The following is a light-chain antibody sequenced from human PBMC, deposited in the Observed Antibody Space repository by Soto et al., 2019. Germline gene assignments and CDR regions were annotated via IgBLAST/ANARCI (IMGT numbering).Light chain of an antibody. J-gene: IGLJ2*01. Sequence: QSALTQPASVSGSPGQSITISCTGTDSDVGGYNYVSWYQQHPGKDPKLIISEVTNRPSGVSNRFSGSKSVNTASLTISGLQAADEADYYCTSYSSSNTHVLFGGGTKLTVL. V-gene: IGLV2-14*01. CDR1: DSDVGGYNY. CDR3: TSYSSSNTHVL. CDR2: EVT.